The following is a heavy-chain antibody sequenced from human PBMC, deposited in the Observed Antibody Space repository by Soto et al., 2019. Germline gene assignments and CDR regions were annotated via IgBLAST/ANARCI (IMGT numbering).Heavy chain of an antibody. V-gene: IGHV3-7*01. Sequence: EVQLVESGGGVVQPGGSLRLSCAASGFTFSSYYMSWVRQPPGKGLEWVANIKQDGSEKYYVDSVKGRFTISRDNAENSLYLQRNSLRAEDTAVYYCARDGYSAGFDIWGQGTMVTVSS. CDR1: GFTFSSYY. D-gene: IGHD5-18*01. CDR2: IKQDGSEK. CDR3: ARDGYSAGFDI. J-gene: IGHJ3*02.